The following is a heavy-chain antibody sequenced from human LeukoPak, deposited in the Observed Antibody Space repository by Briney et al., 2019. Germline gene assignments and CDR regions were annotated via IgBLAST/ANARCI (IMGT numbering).Heavy chain of an antibody. CDR1: GGTFSSYA. CDR2: IIPIFGTA. D-gene: IGHD3-16*01. V-gene: IGHV1-69*13. CDR3: ARRTLGGYYYYGMDV. Sequence: ASVKVSCKASGGTFSSYAISWVRQAPGQGLEWMGGIIPIFGTANYAQKFQGRVTITADESTSTAYMELSSLRSEDTAVYYCARRTLGGYYYYGMDVWGQGTTVTVS. J-gene: IGHJ6*02.